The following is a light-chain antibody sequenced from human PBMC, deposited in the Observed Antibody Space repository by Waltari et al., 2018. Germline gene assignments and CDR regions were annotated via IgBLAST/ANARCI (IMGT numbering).Light chain of an antibody. CDR3: LQHNGYPPT. CDR1: QGISSY. J-gene: IGKJ1*01. V-gene: IGKV1-17*02. CDR2: TSS. Sequence: DIQMTQSPSSLSASVGDTVTITCRASQGISSYLNWFQQKPGTAPKLLIYTSSSLESWVPSRFSGSGSGTEFTLTIRNLQPEDFAAYYCLQHNGYPPTFGQGTKVE.